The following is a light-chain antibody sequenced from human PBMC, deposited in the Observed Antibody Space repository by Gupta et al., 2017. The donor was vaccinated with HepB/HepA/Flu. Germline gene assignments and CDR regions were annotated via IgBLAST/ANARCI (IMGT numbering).Light chain of an antibody. CDR1: SSNIGINP. V-gene: IGLV1-44*01. Sequence: QSELTPPPSASGTPGQSVTISCSGDSSNIGINPVSWYQQLPGTAPKLLIYSSYQRPSGVPDRFSASKSGTSASLAISGLQSEDEADYYCAAWDDRLDVWVFGGGTNLTVL. CDR2: SSY. J-gene: IGLJ3*02. CDR3: AAWDDRLDVWV.